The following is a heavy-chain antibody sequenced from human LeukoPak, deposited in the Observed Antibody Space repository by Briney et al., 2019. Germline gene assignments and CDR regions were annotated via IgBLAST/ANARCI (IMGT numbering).Heavy chain of an antibody. Sequence: SETLSLTCAVSGGSISSSNWWSWVRQPPGKGLGWIGEIYHSGSTNYNPSLKSRVTISVDKSKNQFSLKLSSVTAADTAVYYCARVDLNMLRGVQDWGQGTLVTVSS. CDR2: IYHSGST. CDR1: GGSISSSNW. D-gene: IGHD3-10*01. V-gene: IGHV4-4*02. CDR3: ARVDLNMLRGVQD. J-gene: IGHJ4*02.